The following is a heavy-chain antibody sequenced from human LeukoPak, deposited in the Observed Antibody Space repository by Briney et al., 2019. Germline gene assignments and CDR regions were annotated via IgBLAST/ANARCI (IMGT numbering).Heavy chain of an antibody. J-gene: IGHJ4*02. CDR3: AREPDDYGDY. Sequence: SSETLSLTCAVYGGSFSGYYWSWIRQPPGKGLEWIGEINHSGSTNYNPSLKSRVTISVDTSKNQFSLKLSSVTAADTAVYYCAREPDDYGDYWGQGTLVTVSS. CDR1: GGSFSGYY. CDR2: INHSGST. V-gene: IGHV4-34*01.